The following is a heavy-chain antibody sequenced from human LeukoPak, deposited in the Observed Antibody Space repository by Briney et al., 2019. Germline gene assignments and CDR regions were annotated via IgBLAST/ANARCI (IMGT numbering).Heavy chain of an antibody. D-gene: IGHD2-8*01. J-gene: IGHJ4*02. Sequence: GASVKVSCKASGYSFSSYNIHWMRQATGQGLEWMGWMSPISGDTGYAQKFQGSVTMTRDTSISTAYMELSSLRSEDTAVYYCARRYCTNGVCYHSVDYWGQGTLVTVSS. CDR3: ARRYCTNGVCYHSVDY. CDR2: MSPISGDT. CDR1: GYSFSSYN. V-gene: IGHV1-8*01.